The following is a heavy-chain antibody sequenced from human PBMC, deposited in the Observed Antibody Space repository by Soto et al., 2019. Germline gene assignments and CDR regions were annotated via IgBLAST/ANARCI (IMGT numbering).Heavy chain of an antibody. J-gene: IGHJ6*02. CDR1: GFNISSHA. CDR3: AKDGASGSYYYYYGMDV. D-gene: IGHD1-26*01. V-gene: IGHV3-23*01. Sequence: WGPLRHSCAAAGFNISSHAMRWVRQAPGKGLEWVSAISGSGGSTYYADSVKGRFTIFRDNSKNTLYLQMNSLRAEDTAVYYCAKDGASGSYYYYYGMDVWGQGTTVTVSS. CDR2: ISGSGGST.